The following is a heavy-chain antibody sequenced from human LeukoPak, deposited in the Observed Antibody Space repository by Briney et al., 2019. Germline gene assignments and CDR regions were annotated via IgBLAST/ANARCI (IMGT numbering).Heavy chain of an antibody. CDR1: GGSFSGHY. CDR2: MNHSGST. CDR3: ARVGKDIVVVPAAIAAAVYYFDY. D-gene: IGHD2-2*02. J-gene: IGHJ4*02. V-gene: IGHV4-34*01. Sequence: KPSETLSLTCAVYGGSFSGHYWSWIRQPPGKGLEWIGEMNHSGSTNYNPSLKSRVTISVDTSKNQFSLKLSSVTAADTAVYYCARVGKDIVVVPAAIAAAVYYFDYWGQGTLVTVSS.